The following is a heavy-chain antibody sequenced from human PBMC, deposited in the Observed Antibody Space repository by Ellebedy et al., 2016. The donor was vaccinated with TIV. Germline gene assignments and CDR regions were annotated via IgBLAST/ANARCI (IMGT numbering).Heavy chain of an antibody. Sequence: AASVKVSCKASGGTLSTYGVSWVRQAPGQGLEWMGGIIPMFGTTNHAQNFQARVTIFADESTSTVYMELSSLRYEDTAVYYCARATTENHWFFDLWGRGTLVTVSS. CDR2: IIPMFGTT. CDR1: GGTLSTYG. CDR3: ARATTENHWFFDL. J-gene: IGHJ2*01. D-gene: IGHD4-11*01. V-gene: IGHV1-69*13.